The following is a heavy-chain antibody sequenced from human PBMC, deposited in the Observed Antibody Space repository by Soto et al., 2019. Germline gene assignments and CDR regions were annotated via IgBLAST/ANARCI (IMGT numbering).Heavy chain of an antibody. CDR1: GFTFSGNW. D-gene: IGHD1-26*01. Sequence: EVQLVESGGGLVQPGGSLRLSCAASGFTFSGNWMSWVRQAPGKGLEWVANIKHDGSEKYYVDSVKGRFTISRDNPKNPLYLQINSLRAEDTAVYYCARVVGPTAGVIDYWGQGTLVTVSS. J-gene: IGHJ4*02. CDR3: ARVVGPTAGVIDY. V-gene: IGHV3-7*03. CDR2: IKHDGSEK.